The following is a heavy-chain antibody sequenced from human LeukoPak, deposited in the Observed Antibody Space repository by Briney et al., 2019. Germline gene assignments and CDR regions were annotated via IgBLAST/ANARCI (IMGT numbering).Heavy chain of an antibody. CDR2: IYYSGST. J-gene: IGHJ4*02. D-gene: IGHD3-3*01. CDR3: VAMHDFWSGYYDY. V-gene: IGHV4-59*01. Sequence: SETLSLTCTVSGGSISSYYWSWIRQPPGKGLEWIGYIYYSGSTNYNPSLKSRVTISVDTSKNQFSLKLSSVTAADTAVYYCVAMHDFWSGYYDYWGQGTLVTVSS. CDR1: GGSISSYY.